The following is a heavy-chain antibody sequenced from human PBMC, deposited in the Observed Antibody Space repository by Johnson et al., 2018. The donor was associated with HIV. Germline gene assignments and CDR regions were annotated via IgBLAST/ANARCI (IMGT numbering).Heavy chain of an antibody. Sequence: QVQLVESGGGVVQPGRSLRLSCAASRFTFSSHAMHWVRQAPGKGLEWVAVISYDGSNKYYADSVKGRFTIYRDNSKNTLYLQMNSLKTEDTAVYYCTTYPNYYDNAFDIWGQGTMVTVSS. CDR3: TTYPNYYDNAFDI. CDR2: ISYDGSNK. V-gene: IGHV3-30*04. CDR1: RFTFSSHA. J-gene: IGHJ3*02. D-gene: IGHD3-22*01.